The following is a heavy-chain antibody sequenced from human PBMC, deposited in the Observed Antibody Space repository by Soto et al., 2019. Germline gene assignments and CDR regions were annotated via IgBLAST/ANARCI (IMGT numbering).Heavy chain of an antibody. CDR1: GFTFSVYG. Sequence: QVQLVESGGGVVQPGRSLRLSCAASGFTFSVYGMHWVRQAPGKGLEWVALVSYDGSIKYYADSVMGRFTISRDNSKNTLYLQMNSLRVEDTAVYYCAKDGSHLAVAGTSPTSYFYGLAVWGQGTTVTVSS. D-gene: IGHD6-19*01. CDR2: VSYDGSIK. V-gene: IGHV3-30*18. CDR3: AKDGSHLAVAGTSPTSYFYGLAV. J-gene: IGHJ6*02.